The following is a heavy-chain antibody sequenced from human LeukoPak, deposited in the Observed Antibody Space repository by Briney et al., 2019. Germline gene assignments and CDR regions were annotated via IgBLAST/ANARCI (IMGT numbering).Heavy chain of an antibody. J-gene: IGHJ4*02. CDR3: ARVVDTAMVTNFDY. D-gene: IGHD5-18*01. CDR2: IYYSGST. CDR1: GGSISSSSYY. Sequence: SETLSLTCTVSGGSISSSSYYWGWIRQPPGKGLEWIGSIYYSGSTYYSPSLKSRVTISVDTSKNQFSLKLSSVTAADTAAYYCARVVDTAMVTNFDYWGQGTLVTVSS. V-gene: IGHV4-39*01.